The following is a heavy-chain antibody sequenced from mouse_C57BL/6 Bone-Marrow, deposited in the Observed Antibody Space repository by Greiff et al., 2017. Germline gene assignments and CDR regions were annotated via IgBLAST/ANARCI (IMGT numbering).Heavy chain of an antibody. CDR3: AREDGYYVPYYYAMDY. CDR2: ILPGSGST. J-gene: IGHJ4*01. CDR1: GYTFTGYW. Sequence: QVQLQQSGAELMKPGASVKLSCKATGYTFTGYWIEWVKQRPGHGLEWIGEILPGSGSTNYNEKFKGKATFTADTSSNTAYMQLSSLTTEDSAIYYCAREDGYYVPYYYAMDYWGQGTSVTVSS. V-gene: IGHV1-9*01. D-gene: IGHD2-3*01.